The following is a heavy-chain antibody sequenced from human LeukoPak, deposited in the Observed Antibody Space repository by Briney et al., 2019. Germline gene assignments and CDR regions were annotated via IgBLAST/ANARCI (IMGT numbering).Heavy chain of an antibody. Sequence: GGSLRLSCAASGFTFSSYAMSWVRQAPGKGLEWVSAISGSGGSTYYAESVKGRFTISRDNSKNTLYLQMNSPRAEDTAVYYCAKRGGSSSWYSNWFDPWGQGTLVTVSS. CDR1: GFTFSSYA. CDR2: ISGSGGST. J-gene: IGHJ5*02. D-gene: IGHD6-13*01. CDR3: AKRGGSSSWYSNWFDP. V-gene: IGHV3-23*01.